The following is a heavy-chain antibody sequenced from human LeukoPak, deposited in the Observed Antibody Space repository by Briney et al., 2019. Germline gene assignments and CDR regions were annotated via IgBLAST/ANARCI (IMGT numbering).Heavy chain of an antibody. CDR3: AKGSYYDSSSSFYFDY. J-gene: IGHJ4*02. CDR2: LYSAGHT. V-gene: IGHV3-53*01. CDR1: GFTVSNNY. D-gene: IGHD3-22*01. Sequence: HSGGSLRLSCAASGFTVSNNYMSWIRQAPGKGLEWVSVLYSAGHTYYADSVKGRFTISRDNSKNTLYVQVNSLGTEDTAAYYCAKGSYYDSSSSFYFDYWGQGTLVTVSS.